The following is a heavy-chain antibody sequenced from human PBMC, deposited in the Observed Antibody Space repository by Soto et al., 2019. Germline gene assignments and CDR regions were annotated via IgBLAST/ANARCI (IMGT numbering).Heavy chain of an antibody. D-gene: IGHD3-16*01. CDR1: GFTFSSYA. CDR3: AKDPLGWGNWFDP. Sequence: GGSLRLSCAASGFTFSSYAMSWVRQAPGKGLGWVSAISGSGGSTYYADSVKGRFTISXDXXXXTXYXQXXXLRAXDTAVYYCAKDPLGWGNWFDPWGQGTLVTVYS. CDR2: ISGSGGST. J-gene: IGHJ5*02. V-gene: IGHV3-23*01.